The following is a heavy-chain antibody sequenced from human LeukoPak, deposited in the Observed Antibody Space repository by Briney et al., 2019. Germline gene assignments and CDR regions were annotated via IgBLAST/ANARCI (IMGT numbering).Heavy chain of an antibody. D-gene: IGHD3-22*01. Sequence: PSETLSLTCTVSGGSISSGGYYWTWIRQHPGKGLEWIGYIYYSGTTYYNPSLESRVTISVDTSKNQFSLKLRSVTAADTAVYYCVRNSNDYSYFDYWGQGTLVTVSA. V-gene: IGHV4-31*03. J-gene: IGHJ4*02. CDR2: IYYSGTT. CDR1: GGSISSGGYY. CDR3: VRNSNDYSYFDY.